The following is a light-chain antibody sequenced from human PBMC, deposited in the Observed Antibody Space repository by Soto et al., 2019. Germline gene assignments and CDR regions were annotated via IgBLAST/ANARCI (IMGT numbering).Light chain of an antibody. V-gene: IGKV1-6*01. CDR2: AAS. Sequence: IQITQSPSSLSAYEGDRVTITCRASQGIRNELSWFQQRPGNAPTLLISAASRLQSGVPSRFSGRGSGTDFTLTISCLQPEDFATYYCLQDYDFLRTFCHVTKVDIK. CDR3: LQDYDFLRT. CDR1: QGIRNE. J-gene: IGKJ1*01.